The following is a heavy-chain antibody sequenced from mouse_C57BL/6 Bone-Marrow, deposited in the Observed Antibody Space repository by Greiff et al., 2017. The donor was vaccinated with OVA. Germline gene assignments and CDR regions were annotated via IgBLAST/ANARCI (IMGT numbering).Heavy chain of an antibody. CDR3: TPYYYGSSYDAY. D-gene: IGHD1-1*01. Sequence: VQLKQPGAELVRPGASVKLSCTASGFNIKDDYMHWVKQRPEQGLEWIGWIDPENGDTEYALKFQGKATITADTSSNTAYLQLSSLTSEDTAVYYCTPYYYGSSYDAYWGQGTLVTVSA. V-gene: IGHV14-4*01. CDR2: IDPENGDT. J-gene: IGHJ3*01. CDR1: GFNIKDDY.